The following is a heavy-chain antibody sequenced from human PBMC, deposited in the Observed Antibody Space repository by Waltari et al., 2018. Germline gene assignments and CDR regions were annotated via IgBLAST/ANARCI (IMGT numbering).Heavy chain of an antibody. J-gene: IGHJ5*01. CDR1: GYIFGDYA. CDR2: VRSKIYGGVA. CDR3: ARESSGNIGWFDS. D-gene: IGHD2-15*01. V-gene: IGHV3-49*03. Sequence: EVHMVESGGDLVQPGRSLRLSCRGSGYIFGDYAVSWFRQAPGKGWWGVCFVRSKIYGGVAEYAASVTGRFTITRDDDDNIAYLQMDSLRREDTAVYYCARESSGNIGWFDSWGRGTLVTVSS.